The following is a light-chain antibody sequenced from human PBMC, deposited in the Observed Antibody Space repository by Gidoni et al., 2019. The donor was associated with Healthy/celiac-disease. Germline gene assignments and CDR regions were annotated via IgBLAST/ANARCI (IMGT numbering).Light chain of an antibody. CDR2: AAS. V-gene: IGKV1-39*01. CDR3: QQSYSTPPS. J-gene: IGKJ2*03. Sequence: DIQMTQSPSSLSASVGDRVTITCRASQSISSYLNWYQQKPGKAPKLLIYAASSLQSGVPSRFSGRGSGTDFTLTISSLQPEDFATYYWQQSYSTPPSFGQXTKLEIK. CDR1: QSISSY.